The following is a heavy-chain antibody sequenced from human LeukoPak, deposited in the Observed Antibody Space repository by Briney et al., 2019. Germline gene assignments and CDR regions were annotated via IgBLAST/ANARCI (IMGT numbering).Heavy chain of an antibody. Sequence: GGSLRLSCAASGFTVSSNYMSWVRHAPGKGLEWVSVIYIGGSTYYAGSVKGRFTISRDNSKNTLYLQMNSLRAEDTAVYYCARLWFDPWGQGTLVTVSS. CDR1: GFTVSSNY. J-gene: IGHJ5*02. CDR2: IYIGGST. CDR3: ARLWFDP. V-gene: IGHV3-66*04.